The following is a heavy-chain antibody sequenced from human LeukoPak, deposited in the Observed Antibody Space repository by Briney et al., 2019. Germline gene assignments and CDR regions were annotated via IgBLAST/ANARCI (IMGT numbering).Heavy chain of an antibody. J-gene: IGHJ4*02. D-gene: IGHD3-22*01. V-gene: IGHV3-30*18. Sequence: GRSLRLSCAASGFTFSSYGMHWVRQVPGKGLEWVAVISHDGSNKYYADSVKGRFTISRDNSKNTLYLQMNSLRAEDTAVYYCAKEHYYDSSGYYPSFDYWGQGTLVTVSS. CDR1: GFTFSSYG. CDR2: ISHDGSNK. CDR3: AKEHYYDSSGYYPSFDY.